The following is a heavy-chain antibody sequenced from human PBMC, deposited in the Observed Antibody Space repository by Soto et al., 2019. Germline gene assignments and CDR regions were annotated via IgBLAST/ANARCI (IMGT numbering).Heavy chain of an antibody. Sequence: ASVKVSCKASGGTFSSYAISWVRQAPGQGLEWMGGIIPIFGTANYAQKFQGRVTITADESTSTAYMELSSLRSEDTAVYYCASEPDIVVVPAARGRDYYYYYGMDVWGQGTTVTVSS. V-gene: IGHV1-69*13. J-gene: IGHJ6*02. CDR1: GGTFSSYA. CDR3: ASEPDIVVVPAARGRDYYYYYGMDV. CDR2: IIPIFGTA. D-gene: IGHD2-2*01.